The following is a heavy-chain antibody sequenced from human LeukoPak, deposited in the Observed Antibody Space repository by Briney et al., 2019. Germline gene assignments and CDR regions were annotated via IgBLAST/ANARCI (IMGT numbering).Heavy chain of an antibody. Sequence: SETLSLTRAVYGGSFSGYYWSWIRQPPGKGLEWIGEINHSGSTNYNPSLKSRVTISVDTSKNQFSLKLSSVTAADTAVYYCARGRRAAMAKNYYYYGMDVWGQGTTVTVSS. CDR1: GGSFSGYY. J-gene: IGHJ6*02. CDR3: ARGRRAAMAKNYYYYGMDV. V-gene: IGHV4-34*01. CDR2: INHSGST. D-gene: IGHD5-18*01.